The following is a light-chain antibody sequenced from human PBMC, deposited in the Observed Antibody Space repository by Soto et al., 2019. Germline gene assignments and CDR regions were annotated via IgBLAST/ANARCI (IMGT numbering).Light chain of an antibody. CDR1: QSLLHSNGYNY. Sequence: DIVMTQSPLSLPVTPGEPASISCRSSQSLLHSNGYNYLDWYLQKPGQSPQLLIYLGSNRASGVPDRFSGRGSCTACTLITSRAATEDVWFYYFMPDLQGSFSLGPGTKVDLK. CDR2: LGS. CDR3: MPDLQGSFS. V-gene: IGKV2-28*01. J-gene: IGKJ3*01.